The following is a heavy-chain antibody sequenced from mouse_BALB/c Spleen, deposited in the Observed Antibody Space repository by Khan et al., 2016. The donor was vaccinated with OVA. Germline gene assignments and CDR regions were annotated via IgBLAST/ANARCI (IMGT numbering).Heavy chain of an antibody. Sequence: VQLKESGPELMKPGASVKISCKASGYSFTTYYIHWVMQSHGTSLEWIGYIYPFSGSTTYNQKFKGKATLTVDKSSSTAYIHLSNLTSEDSAVFYCTRHGCVAWFTYGGQGTLVTVSA. J-gene: IGHJ3*01. V-gene: IGHV1-34*01. CDR1: GYSFTTYY. D-gene: IGHD2-2*01. CDR3: TRHGCVAWFTY. CDR2: IYPFSGST.